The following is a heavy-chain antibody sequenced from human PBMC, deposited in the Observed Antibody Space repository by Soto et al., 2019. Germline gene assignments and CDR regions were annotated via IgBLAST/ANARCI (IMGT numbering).Heavy chain of an antibody. CDR3: ARDRQQLGDYGMDV. CDR1: GYTFTSYA. CDR2: ISAYNGNT. V-gene: IGHV1-18*01. J-gene: IGHJ6*02. Sequence: ASVKVSCKASGYTFTSYAMHWVRQAPGQRLEWMGWISAYNGNTNYAQKLQGRVTMTTDTSTSTAYMELRSLRSDDTAVYYCARDRQQLGDYGMDVWGQGTTVTVSS. D-gene: IGHD6-6*01.